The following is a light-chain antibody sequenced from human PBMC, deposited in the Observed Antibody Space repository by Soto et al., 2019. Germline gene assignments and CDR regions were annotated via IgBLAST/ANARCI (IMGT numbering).Light chain of an antibody. V-gene: IGLV1-40*01. CDR2: GNS. J-gene: IGLJ2*01. CDR3: ATWDDTLNGVV. Sequence: QSVLTQPPSVSGAPGQRVTISCTGSSSNIGGGYDVHWYQQVPGTAPKLLIYGNSNRPSGVPDRFSGSKSGTSASLAITGLQPEDESDYYCATWDDTLNGVVFGGGTKLTVL. CDR1: SSNIGGGYD.